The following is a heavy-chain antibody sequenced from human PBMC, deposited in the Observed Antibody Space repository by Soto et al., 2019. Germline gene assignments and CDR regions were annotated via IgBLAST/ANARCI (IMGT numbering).Heavy chain of an antibody. Sequence: SETLSLTCTVSGGSISSSSYYWGWIRQPPGKGLEWIGSIYYSGSTYYNPSLTSRVTISVDTSKNQFSLKLSSVTAADTAVYYCARGLVGGEVGYWGQGTLVTVSS. J-gene: IGHJ4*02. D-gene: IGHD1-26*01. V-gene: IGHV4-39*01. CDR3: ARGLVGGEVGY. CDR1: GGSISSSSYY. CDR2: IYYSGST.